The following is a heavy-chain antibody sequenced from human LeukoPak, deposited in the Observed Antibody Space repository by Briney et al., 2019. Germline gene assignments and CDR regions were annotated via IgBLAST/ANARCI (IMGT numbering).Heavy chain of an antibody. CDR2: IWYDGSNK. CDR3: ARDTHSSSWYKLDYYYGMDV. V-gene: IGHV3-33*01. J-gene: IGHJ6*02. CDR1: VFTFSSYG. Sequence: GRSLRLSCASSVFTFSSYGMHWVRQAPGKGLDWVAVIWYDGSNKYYADSVKGRFTVSRDNSKNTLYLQMNSLRAEDTAVYYCARDTHSSSWYKLDYYYGMDVWGQGTTVTVSS. D-gene: IGHD6-13*01.